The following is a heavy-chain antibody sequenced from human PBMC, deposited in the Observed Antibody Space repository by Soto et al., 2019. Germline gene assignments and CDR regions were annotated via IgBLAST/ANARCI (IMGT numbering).Heavy chain of an antibody. Sequence: QVQLVQSGAEVKKPGASVKVSCKASGYTFTGYYMHWVRQAPGQGLECMGWINPNSGGTNYAQKFQGWVTMTRDTSISTAYMELSRLRSDDTAVYYCARDSPLGYCSGGSCYSLAFDSWGQGTLVTVSS. J-gene: IGHJ4*02. CDR1: GYTFTGYY. CDR2: INPNSGGT. V-gene: IGHV1-2*04. D-gene: IGHD2-15*01. CDR3: ARDSPLGYCSGGSCYSLAFDS.